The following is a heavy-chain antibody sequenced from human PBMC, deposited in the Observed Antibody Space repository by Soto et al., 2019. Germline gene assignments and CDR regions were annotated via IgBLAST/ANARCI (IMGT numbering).Heavy chain of an antibody. Sequence: QVQLVQSGAEVKKPGASVKLSCKASGNIFTSHYMHWLRQAPGQGLEWMGFIPPIIGSTTYAQKFQGRVTMTRDTSSSSVYMELSSLRSEDTAMYYCASEKGGFDIWGQGTVVTVSS. J-gene: IGHJ3*02. CDR2: IPPIIGST. CDR3: ASEKGGFDI. D-gene: IGHD2-15*01. V-gene: IGHV1-46*01. CDR1: GNIFTSHY.